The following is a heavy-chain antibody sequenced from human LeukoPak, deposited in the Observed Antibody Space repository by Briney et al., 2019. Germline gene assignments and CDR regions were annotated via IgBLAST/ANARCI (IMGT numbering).Heavy chain of an antibody. CDR2: IRGGGGST. V-gene: IGHV3-23*01. J-gene: IGHJ4*02. Sequence: GGSLRLSCAASGFTFSSYAMSWVRQAPGKGLEWVAAIRGGGGSTYYADSGKGRFTISRDNSKNTLYLKMNSLRAADKAVYYCPKTSPYCSGGSCVRSFDYWGQGTLVTVSS. CDR3: PKTSPYCSGGSCVRSFDY. D-gene: IGHD2-15*01. CDR1: GFTFSSYA.